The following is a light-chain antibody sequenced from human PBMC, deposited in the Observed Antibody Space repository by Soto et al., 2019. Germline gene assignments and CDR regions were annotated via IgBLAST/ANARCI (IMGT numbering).Light chain of an antibody. J-gene: IGLJ1*01. Sequence: QSVLTQPPSASGTPGQRGTISCSGRTSNIGTNTVNWYQHLPGTAPKLLVYGNHQRPSGVPDRFSGSKSGTSASLAISGLQSEDEADYYCAAWDDSRNAYVFGTGTKVTVL. V-gene: IGLV1-44*01. CDR1: TSNIGTNT. CDR3: AAWDDSRNAYV. CDR2: GNH.